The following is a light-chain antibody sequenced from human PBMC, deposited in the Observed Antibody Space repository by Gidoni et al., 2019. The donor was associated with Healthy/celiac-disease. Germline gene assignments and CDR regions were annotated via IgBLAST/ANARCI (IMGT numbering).Light chain of an antibody. V-gene: IGKV3-11*01. CDR3: QQRSNWPPWT. CDR1: QSVSSY. J-gene: IGKJ1*01. Sequence: EIVVTQTPATLSLSPGERATLSCRARQSVSSYLAWYQQKPGQAPRLLISDASNRATGIPARFSGSGSGTDFTLTISSLEPEDFAVYYCQQRSNWPPWTFGQGTKVEIK. CDR2: DAS.